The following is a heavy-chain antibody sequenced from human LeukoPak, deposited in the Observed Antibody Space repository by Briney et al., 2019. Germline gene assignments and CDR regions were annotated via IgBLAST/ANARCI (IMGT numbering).Heavy chain of an antibody. CDR2: INHSGST. CDR1: GGSISSYY. J-gene: IGHJ3*02. Sequence: SETLSLTCTVSGGSISSYYWSWIRQPPGKGLEWIGEINHSGSTNYNPSLKSRVTISVDTSKNQFSLKLSSVTAADTAVYFCARGRRGVVGAADIWGQGTMVTVSS. D-gene: IGHD1-26*01. CDR3: ARGRRGVVGAADI. V-gene: IGHV4-34*01.